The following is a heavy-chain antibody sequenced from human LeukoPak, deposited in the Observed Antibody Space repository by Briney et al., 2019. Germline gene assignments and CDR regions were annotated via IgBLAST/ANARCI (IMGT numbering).Heavy chain of an antibody. Sequence: RASVKVSCKASGYTFTDYGVNWVRQAPGEGLEWMGWINTNSGDPTYAQGFTGRFVFSLDTSVSTAYLQISSLRAEDTAVYYCARFRPHGYYDTFDIWGQGTMVTVS. V-gene: IGHV7-4-1*02. D-gene: IGHD5-18*01. CDR1: GYTFTDYG. J-gene: IGHJ3*02. CDR2: INTNSGDP. CDR3: ARFRPHGYYDTFDI.